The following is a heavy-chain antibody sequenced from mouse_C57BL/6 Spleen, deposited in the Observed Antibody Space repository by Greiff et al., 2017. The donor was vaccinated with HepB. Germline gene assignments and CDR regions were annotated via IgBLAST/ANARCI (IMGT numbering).Heavy chain of an antibody. V-gene: IGHV5-4*01. CDR1: GFTFSSYA. D-gene: IGHD1-1*01. Sequence: DVQLVESGGGLVKPGGSLKLSCAASGFTFSSYAMSWVRQTPEKRLEWVATISDGGSYTYYPDNVKGRFTISRDNAKNNLYLQMSHLKSEDTAMYYCASEGITTLGYWGQGTTLTVSS. CDR3: ASEGITTLGY. J-gene: IGHJ2*01. CDR2: ISDGGSYT.